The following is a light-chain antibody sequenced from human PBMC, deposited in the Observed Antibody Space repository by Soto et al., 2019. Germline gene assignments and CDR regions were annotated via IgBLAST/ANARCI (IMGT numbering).Light chain of an antibody. Sequence: QSVLRQPPSVSAAPGQTVTISCSGSSSNIGNNYVSWYQQLPGAAPKLLIYETDRRPAGIPDRFSGSKSGTSATLGITGLQTADEADYYCATWDTSLSAGRVFGPGTKLTV. J-gene: IGLJ1*01. CDR1: SSNIGNNY. CDR2: ETD. CDR3: ATWDTSLSAGRV. V-gene: IGLV1-51*02.